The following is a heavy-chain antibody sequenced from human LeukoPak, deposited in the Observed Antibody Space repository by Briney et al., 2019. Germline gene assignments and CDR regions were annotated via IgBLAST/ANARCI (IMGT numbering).Heavy chain of an antibody. CDR3: AKDSRAMITFRFDP. CDR1: GFTFSSYA. Sequence: GGSLRLSCAASGFTFSSYAISWVRQAPGKGLEWVSAISGSGGSTYYADSVKGRFTVSRDYSKNTLYLQMNSLRAEDTAIYYCAKDSRAMITFRFDPWGQGTLVTFSS. V-gene: IGHV3-23*01. J-gene: IGHJ5*02. CDR2: ISGSGGST. D-gene: IGHD3-16*01.